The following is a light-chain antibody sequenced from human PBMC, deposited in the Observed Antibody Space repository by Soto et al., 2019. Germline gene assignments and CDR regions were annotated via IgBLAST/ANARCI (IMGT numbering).Light chain of an antibody. J-gene: IGKJ1*01. V-gene: IGKV2-28*01. CDR2: LGS. CDR3: MQSLQAPPT. CDR1: QSLLHSNGYKY. Sequence: DLVMTQSPLSLPVTPGEPASISCRSSQSLLHSNGYKYLDWYLQKPGQSPQLLIYLGSNRASGVPDRFSGSGSGTDFTLKISRGEAEDVGVYYCMQSLQAPPTFGQGTKVEIK.